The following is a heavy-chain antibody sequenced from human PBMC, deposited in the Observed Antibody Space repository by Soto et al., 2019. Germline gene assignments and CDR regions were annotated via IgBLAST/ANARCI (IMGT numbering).Heavy chain of an antibody. CDR1: GYSFSSYG. CDR2: ISPYNDDT. V-gene: IGHV1-18*01. CDR3: ARGGYYDSSGSRNYHYYGMDV. D-gene: IGHD3-22*01. J-gene: IGHJ6*02. Sequence: QAQLVQSGSDVKKPGASVKVSCKASGYSFSSYGISWVRQAPGQGLEWLGWISPYNDDTKYAQNLQGRVSMTPDPSTRTAYMHLRSLRSDDTAVYYCARGGYYDSSGSRNYHYYGMDVWGQGTTVTVSS.